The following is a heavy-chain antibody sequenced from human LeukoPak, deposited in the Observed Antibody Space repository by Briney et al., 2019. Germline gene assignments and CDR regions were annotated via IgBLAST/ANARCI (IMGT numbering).Heavy chain of an antibody. CDR3: ARRDISGWFSLDS. CDR2: ISSSFNSA. J-gene: IGHJ4*02. CDR1: GFTFSSYP. V-gene: IGHV3-23*01. D-gene: IGHD6-19*01. Sequence: GGSLRLSCVVSGFTFSSYPMSWVRQAPGKGLEWVSSISSSFNSAYYADSVEGRFTISRDNSKNTLHLQMDSLRAEDTALYYCARRDISGWFSLDSWGQGTLVTVSS.